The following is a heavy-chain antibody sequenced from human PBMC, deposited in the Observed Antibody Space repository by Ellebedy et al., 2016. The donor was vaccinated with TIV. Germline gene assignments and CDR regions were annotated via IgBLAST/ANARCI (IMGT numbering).Heavy chain of an antibody. CDR1: GFTFSSYA. J-gene: IGHJ5*02. V-gene: IGHV3-30-3*02. D-gene: IGHD2-15*01. CDR3: AKRSMVETGTPWFDP. CDR2: ISYDGSNK. Sequence: GESLKISXAASGFTFSSYAMHWVRQAPGKGLEWVAVISYDGSNKYYADSVKGRFTISRDNSKNTLNLQMNSLRVEDTAIYYCAKRSMVETGTPWFDPWGQGTLVTVSS.